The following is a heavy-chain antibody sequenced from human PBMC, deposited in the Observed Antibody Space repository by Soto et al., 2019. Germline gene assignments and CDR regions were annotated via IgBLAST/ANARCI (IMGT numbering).Heavy chain of an antibody. D-gene: IGHD6-13*01. V-gene: IGHV4-59*01. Sequence: PSETLSLTCTVSGGSISSYYWSWIRQPPGKGLEWIGYIYYSGSTNYNPSLKSRVTISVDTSKNQFSLKLSSVTAADTAVYYCASIAAAGTYYYYYGMDVWGQGTTVTVSS. CDR1: GGSISSYY. J-gene: IGHJ6*02. CDR3: ASIAAAGTYYYYYGMDV. CDR2: IYYSGST.